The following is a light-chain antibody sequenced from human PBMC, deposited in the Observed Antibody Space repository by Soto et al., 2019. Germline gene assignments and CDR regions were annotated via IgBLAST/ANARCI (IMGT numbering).Light chain of an antibody. CDR1: SSNIGSNT. CDR2: NND. J-gene: IGLJ3*02. V-gene: IGLV1-44*01. CDR3: AVWYDSLNGWV. Sequence: QAVLTQAPSASGTPGQRVTISCSGTSSNIGSNTVNWYPQLPGTAPKLLIYNNDQRPSGVPDRFSGSMSGTSASLAIGGLRSDDDVDYYGAVWYDSLNGWVFGGGTKLTVL.